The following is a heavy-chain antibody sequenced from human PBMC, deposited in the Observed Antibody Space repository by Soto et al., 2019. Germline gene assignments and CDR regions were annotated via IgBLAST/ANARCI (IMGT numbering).Heavy chain of an antibody. J-gene: IGHJ6*02. CDR3: ARALFGSYYYCDHLDV. D-gene: IGHD3-10*02. CDR1: GFTFSSYE. CDR2: ISHSGSTT. Sequence: EVQLVESGRGLVQPGGSLRLSCAASGFTFSSYEMNWVRQAPGKGLEWVSYISHSGSTTSYADSVMGRLTISRDDPNNSLYLQMHSLRAEYTAIYFCARALFGSYYYCDHLDVWGQGTTVTVSS. V-gene: IGHV3-48*03.